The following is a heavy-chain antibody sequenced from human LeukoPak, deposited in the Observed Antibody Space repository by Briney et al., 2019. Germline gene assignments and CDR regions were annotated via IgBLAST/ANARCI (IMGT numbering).Heavy chain of an antibody. J-gene: IGHJ4*02. D-gene: IGHD2-15*01. CDR1: GGSISSSSYC. V-gene: IGHV4-39*01. Sequence: PSETLSLTCTVSGGSISSSSYCWGWIRQPPGKGLEWIGSIYYSGSTYYNPSLKSRVTISVDTSKNQFSLKLSSVTAADTAVYYCARYQGYCSGGSCYHCFDYWGQGTLVTVSS. CDR3: ARYQGYCSGGSCYHCFDY. CDR2: IYYSGST.